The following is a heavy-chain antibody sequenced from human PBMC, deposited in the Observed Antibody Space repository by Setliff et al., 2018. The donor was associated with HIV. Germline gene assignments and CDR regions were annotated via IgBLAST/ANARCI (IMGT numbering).Heavy chain of an antibody. J-gene: IGHJ3*02. CDR1: GGSLSSSNNF. V-gene: IGHV4-39*01. Sequence: PSETLSLTCTVSGGSLSSSNNFWGWIRQRPGKGLEWIGTTDYTGNADYNTSLKSRLTISVDTSKNQFSLKLNSVTAADTAVYYCARHCRELLGDAFDIWGQGTLVTVSS. CDR3: ARHCRELLGDAFDI. D-gene: IGHD1-7*01. CDR2: TDYTGNA.